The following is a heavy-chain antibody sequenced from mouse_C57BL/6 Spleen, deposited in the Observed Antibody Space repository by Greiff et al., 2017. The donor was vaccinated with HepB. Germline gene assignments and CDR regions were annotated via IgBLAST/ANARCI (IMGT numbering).Heavy chain of an antibody. CDR2: IYPGDGDT. J-gene: IGHJ1*03. CDR1: GYAFSSSW. CDR3: ARRTTVVPYWYFDV. V-gene: IGHV1-82*01. D-gene: IGHD1-1*01. Sequence: VQLVESGPELVKPGASVKISCKASGYAFSSSWMNWVKQRPGKGLEWIGRIYPGDGDTNYNGKFKGKATLTADKSSSTAYMQLSSLTSEDSAVYFCARRTTVVPYWYFDVWGTGTTVTVSS.